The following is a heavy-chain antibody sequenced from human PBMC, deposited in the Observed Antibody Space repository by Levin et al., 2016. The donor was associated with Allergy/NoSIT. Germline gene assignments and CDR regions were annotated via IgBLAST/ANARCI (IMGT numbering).Heavy chain of an antibody. CDR2: IKGDGSEK. D-gene: IGHD5-12*01. V-gene: IGHV3-7*04. Sequence: WIRQPPGKGLEWVANIKGDGSEKSYGDSVKGRFTLSSDNAKNSLYLQVNSLRAEDTAVYYCARAEYSGLAYAMDVWGQGTTVTVSS. CDR3: ARAEYSGLAYAMDV. J-gene: IGHJ6*02.